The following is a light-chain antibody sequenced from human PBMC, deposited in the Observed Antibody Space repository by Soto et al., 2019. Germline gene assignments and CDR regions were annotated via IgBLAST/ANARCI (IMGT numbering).Light chain of an antibody. V-gene: IGKV1-5*01. Sequence: DIQMTQSPSTLSASIGDRVTITCRASQSISTWLAWYQQKPGKAPKLLIYAASTLENGVPTRFSGTGSETEFTLTVSSLQPDDSATYYCQQYNDYITFGQGTRL. CDR1: QSISTW. CDR3: QQYNDYIT. J-gene: IGKJ5*01. CDR2: AAS.